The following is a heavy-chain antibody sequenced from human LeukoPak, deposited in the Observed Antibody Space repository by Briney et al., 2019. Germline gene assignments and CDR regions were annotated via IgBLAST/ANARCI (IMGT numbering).Heavy chain of an antibody. Sequence: PVGSLTVSCAASGFTFTTYAMSWVRQAPGEGLEWVSAISGIGGYIYYADSVKGRCSMSRDNSKNTLYLQMNSLRAEDTAVYYCARFRSTSGSYPLDYWGQGTLVTVSS. J-gene: IGHJ4*02. V-gene: IGHV3-23*01. CDR3: ARFRSTSGSYPLDY. CDR2: ISGIGGYI. CDR1: GFTFTTYA. D-gene: IGHD1-26*01.